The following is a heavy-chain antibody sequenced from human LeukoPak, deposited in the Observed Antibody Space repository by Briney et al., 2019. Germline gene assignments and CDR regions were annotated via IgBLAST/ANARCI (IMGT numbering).Heavy chain of an antibody. CDR2: IIPIFGTA. CDR1: GGTFSSYA. Sequence: ASVKASCKASGGTFSSYAISWVRQAPGQGLEWMGGIIPIFGTANYAQKFQGRDTITADESTSTAYMELSSLRAEDTAVYYCARDRHGYRRFDYWGQGTLVTVSS. V-gene: IGHV1-69*13. CDR3: ARDRHGYRRFDY. D-gene: IGHD5-24*01. J-gene: IGHJ4*02.